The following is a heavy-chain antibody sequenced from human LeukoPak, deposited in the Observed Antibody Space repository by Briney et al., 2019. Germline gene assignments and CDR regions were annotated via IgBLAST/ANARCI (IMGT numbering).Heavy chain of an antibody. D-gene: IGHD4-17*01. CDR2: IKQDGSQK. J-gene: IGHJ3*02. Sequence: PGRSLRLSCAASGFTFSSYGMQWVRQAPGKGLEWVATIKQDGSQKEYVESVQGRFTVSRDNAKNSLYLHMNRLRAEDTAVYYCARDPTVTNFHDAFDIWGQGTMVTDSS. CDR3: ARDPTVTNFHDAFDI. V-gene: IGHV3-7*03. CDR1: GFTFSSYG.